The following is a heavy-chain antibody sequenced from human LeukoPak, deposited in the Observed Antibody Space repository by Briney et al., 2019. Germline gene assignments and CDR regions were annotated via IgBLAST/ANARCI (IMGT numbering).Heavy chain of an antibody. CDR3: AKESSDFYFDY. D-gene: IGHD6-25*01. V-gene: IGHV3-53*01. J-gene: IGHJ4*02. Sequence: GGSLRLSWEASGFTFSSNYINGVGQARGKGRGWVSVIYSGGGTDYADSVRGRFTISRDNSKNTLYLQMNSLRAEDTAVYYCAKESSDFYFDYWGQGTLVTVSS. CDR2: IYSGGGT. CDR1: GFTFSSNY.